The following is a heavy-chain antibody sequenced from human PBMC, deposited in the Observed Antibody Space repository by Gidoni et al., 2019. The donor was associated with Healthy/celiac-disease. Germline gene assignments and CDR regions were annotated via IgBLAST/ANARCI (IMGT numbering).Heavy chain of an antibody. V-gene: IGHV3-48*03. CDR3: AKQTYYYDSSGYYTPAGIDY. CDR2: ISSSGSTI. J-gene: IGHJ4*02. D-gene: IGHD3-22*01. Sequence: EVQLVESGGGLVQPGGSLRLSCAASGFTFSSYEMNWVRQAPGKGLEWVSYISSSGSTIYYADSVKGRFTISRDNAKNSLYLQMNSLRAEDTAVYYCAKQTYYYDSSGYYTPAGIDYWGQGTLVTVSS. CDR1: GFTFSSYE.